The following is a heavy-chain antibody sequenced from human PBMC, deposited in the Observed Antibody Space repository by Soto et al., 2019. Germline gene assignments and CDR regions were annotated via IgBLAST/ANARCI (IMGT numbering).Heavy chain of an antibody. V-gene: IGHV4-4*02. D-gene: IGHD3-9*01. CDR3: ARVVLTITRGAFDA. J-gene: IGHJ3*01. Sequence: QVQLQESGPGLVKPSGTLFLTCAVSGGSISSSHWWTWVRQSPGKGLEYIGEISHSGTSNSNPSLKSRVTLSVDKSKNHFSLTLTSVTAADTAVYYCARVVLTITRGAFDAWGQGTLVIVSS. CDR1: GGSISSSHW. CDR2: ISHSGTS.